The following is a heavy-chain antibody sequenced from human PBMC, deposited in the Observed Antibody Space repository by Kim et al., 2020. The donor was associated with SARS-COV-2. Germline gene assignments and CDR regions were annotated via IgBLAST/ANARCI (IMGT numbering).Heavy chain of an antibody. Sequence: GGSLRLSCAASGFTFSSNWMTWVRQAPGKGLEWVAHILQDGSEKYYVDSVKGRFTISRDNAKNSLYLQMNSLRAEETAVYFCARDYSGSYDYWGQGTLVTVSS. J-gene: IGHJ4*02. CDR1: GFTFSSNW. CDR2: ILQDGSEK. CDR3: ARDYSGSYDY. V-gene: IGHV3-7*03. D-gene: IGHD6-19*01.